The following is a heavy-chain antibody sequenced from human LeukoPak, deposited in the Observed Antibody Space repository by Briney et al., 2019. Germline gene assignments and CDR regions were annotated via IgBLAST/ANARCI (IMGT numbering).Heavy chain of an antibody. J-gene: IGHJ4*02. CDR2: IYHSGST. V-gene: IGHV4-38-2*01. CDR3: ARAVGYSYGDY. Sequence: PSETLSLTCAVSGYSISSGYYWGWIRQPPGKGLEWIGSIYHSGSTYYNPSLKSRVTISVDTSKNQISLKLSSVTAADTAVYYCARAVGYSYGDYWGQGTLVTVSS. CDR1: GYSISSGYY. D-gene: IGHD5-18*01.